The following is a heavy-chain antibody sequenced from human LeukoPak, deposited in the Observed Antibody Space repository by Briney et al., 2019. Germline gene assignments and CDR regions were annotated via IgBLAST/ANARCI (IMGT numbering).Heavy chain of an antibody. CDR2: ISGSGGST. Sequence: GGSLRLSCAASGFTFSSYAMSWVRQAPGKGLEWVSAISGSGGSTYYADSVKGRFTISRDNSKNTLYLQMNSLRAEDTAVYYCAKVGVRGVILGRFDPWGQGTLVTVSS. V-gene: IGHV3-23*01. CDR3: AKVGVRGVILGRFDP. CDR1: GFTFSSYA. D-gene: IGHD3-10*01. J-gene: IGHJ5*02.